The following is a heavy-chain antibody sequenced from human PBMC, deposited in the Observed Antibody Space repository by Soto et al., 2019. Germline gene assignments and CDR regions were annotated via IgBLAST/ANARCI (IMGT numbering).Heavy chain of an antibody. CDR2: IIPIFGTA. CDR1: GGTFSSYA. V-gene: IGHV1-69*01. CDR3: ASYGSGSRCYYYYGMDV. Sequence: QVQLVQSGAEVKKPGSSVKVSCKASGGTFSSYAISWVRQAPGQGLEWMGGIIPIFGTANYAQKFQGRVTITADESTSTAYMELSSLRSEDTAVYYCASYGSGSRCYYYYGMDVWGQGTTVTVSS. J-gene: IGHJ6*02. D-gene: IGHD3-10*01.